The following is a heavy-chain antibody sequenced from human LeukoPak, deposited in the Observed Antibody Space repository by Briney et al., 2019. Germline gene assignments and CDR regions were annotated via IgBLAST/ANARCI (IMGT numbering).Heavy chain of an antibody. V-gene: IGHV3-30*02. D-gene: IGHD1-1*01. CDR1: GFTFSDYG. Sequence: GGSLRLSCAASGFTFSDYGMHWVRQAPSKGLEWVAFMRYDGSSKYYADSVKGRFTISRDNSKNTLSLQMNSLRAEDTAVYYCAKTANWNGDAFDIWGRGTMVTVSS. CDR3: AKTANWNGDAFDI. CDR2: MRYDGSSK. J-gene: IGHJ3*02.